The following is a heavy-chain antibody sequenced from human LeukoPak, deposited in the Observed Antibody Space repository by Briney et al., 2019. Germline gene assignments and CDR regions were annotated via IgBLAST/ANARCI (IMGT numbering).Heavy chain of an antibody. Sequence: PGGSLRLSCAASGFTFSSYSMNWVRQAPGKGLEWVSSISSSSSYIYYADSVKGRFTISRDNAKNSLYLQMNSLRAEDTAVYYCARESITMVRGALDYWGQGTPVTVSS. CDR3: ARESITMVRGALDY. D-gene: IGHD3-10*01. CDR1: GFTFSSYS. CDR2: ISSSSSYI. J-gene: IGHJ4*02. V-gene: IGHV3-21*01.